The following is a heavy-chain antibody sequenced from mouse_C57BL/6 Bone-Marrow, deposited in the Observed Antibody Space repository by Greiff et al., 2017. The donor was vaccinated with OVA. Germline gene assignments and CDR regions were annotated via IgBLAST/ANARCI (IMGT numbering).Heavy chain of an antibody. J-gene: IGHJ3*01. V-gene: IGHV1-74*01. CDR3: AIHYYGSSYSFAY. CDR2: IHPSDSDT. D-gene: IGHD1-1*01. CDR1: GYTFTSYW. Sequence: QVQLQQPGAELVKPGASVKVSCKASGYTFTSYWMHWVKQRPGQGLEWIGRIHPSDSDTNYNQKFKGKATLTVDKSSSTAYMQLSCLTSEDSAVYYCAIHYYGSSYSFAYWGQGTLVTVSA.